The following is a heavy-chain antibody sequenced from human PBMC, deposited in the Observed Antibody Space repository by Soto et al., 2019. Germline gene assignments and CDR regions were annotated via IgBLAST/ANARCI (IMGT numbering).Heavy chain of an antibody. CDR3: ARHLPYSSGWPAMNY. CDR1: GGSISSSSYY. V-gene: IGHV4-39*01. J-gene: IGHJ4*02. CDR2: IYYSGST. Sequence: SETLSLTCTVSGGSISSSSYYWGWIRQPPGKGLEWIGSIYYSGSTYYNPSLKSRVTISVDTSKNQFSLKLSSVSAADTAVYYRARHLPYSSGWPAMNYWGQGTLVTVSS. D-gene: IGHD6-19*01.